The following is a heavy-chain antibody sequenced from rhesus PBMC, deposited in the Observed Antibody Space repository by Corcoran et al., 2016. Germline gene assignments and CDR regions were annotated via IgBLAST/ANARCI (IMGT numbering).Heavy chain of an antibody. CDR3: ARAGTPIAAGDFDY. Sequence: QVQLQESGPGLVKPSETLSLTCAVSGGSISDDYYWSWIRHPPGKSLEWIGDSYGSGWGTNYNPSLRNRVTISIDTSTNQFSLKLSSVTAANTAVYYCARAGTPIAAGDFDYWGQGVLVTVSS. CDR1: GGSISDDYY. J-gene: IGHJ4*01. D-gene: IGHD6-13*01. V-gene: IGHV4-106*01. CDR2: SYGSGWGT.